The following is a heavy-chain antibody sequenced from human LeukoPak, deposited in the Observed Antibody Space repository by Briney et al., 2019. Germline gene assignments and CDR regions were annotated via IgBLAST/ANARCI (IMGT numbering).Heavy chain of an antibody. CDR1: GGSFSGYY. D-gene: IGHD5-12*01. CDR2: TNHSGST. Sequence: PSETLSLTCAVYGGSFSGYYWSWVRQPPGKGLEWMGETNHSGSTNYNPSLKSRVTISVDTSKNQFSLKLSSVTAADTAVYYCARGRVAPPERRAFDIWGQGTMVTVSS. V-gene: IGHV4-34*01. CDR3: ARGRVAPPERRAFDI. J-gene: IGHJ3*02.